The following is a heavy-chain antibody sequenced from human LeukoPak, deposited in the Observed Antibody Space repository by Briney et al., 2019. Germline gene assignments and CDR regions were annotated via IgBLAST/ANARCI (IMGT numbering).Heavy chain of an antibody. CDR2: TNPNSGNT. D-gene: IGHD6-19*01. J-gene: IGHJ1*01. Sequence: GASVKLSCKASAYTFSSYDINWVRQATGQGLEWMGWTNPNSGNTGYAQKFQGRLNMTRNTSIHTAYMELSSLRSDDTAVYYCARRVGSGWPVQHWGQGTLVTVSS. V-gene: IGHV1-8*01. CDR1: AYTFSSYD. CDR3: ARRVGSGWPVQH.